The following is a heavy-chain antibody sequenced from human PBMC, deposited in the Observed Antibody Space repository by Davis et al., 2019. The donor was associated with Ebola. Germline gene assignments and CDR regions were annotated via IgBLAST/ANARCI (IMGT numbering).Heavy chain of an antibody. V-gene: IGHV3-20*04. J-gene: IGHJ4*02. CDR2: INWNGGST. Sequence: GESLKISCAASGFTFDDYGMSWVRQAPGKGLEWVSGINWNGGSTGYADSVKGRFTISRDNAKNSLYLQMNSLRAEDTALYYCARVYGSGFFDYWGQGTLVTVSS. CDR1: GFTFDDYG. D-gene: IGHD3-10*01. CDR3: ARVYGSGFFDY.